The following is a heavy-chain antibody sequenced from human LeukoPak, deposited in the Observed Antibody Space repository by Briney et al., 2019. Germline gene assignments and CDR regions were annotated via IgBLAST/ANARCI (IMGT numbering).Heavy chain of an antibody. J-gene: IGHJ4*02. CDR3: ASRRRGYSYGHFDY. V-gene: IGHV1-69*13. Sequence: SVKVSCKASGGTFSRYAISWERQAPGQGLELMGGIIPIFGTANYAQKFQGRVTITADESTSTAYMELSSLRSEDTAVYYCASRRRGYSYGHFDYWGQGTLVTVSS. CDR2: IIPIFGTA. CDR1: GGTFSRYA. D-gene: IGHD5-18*01.